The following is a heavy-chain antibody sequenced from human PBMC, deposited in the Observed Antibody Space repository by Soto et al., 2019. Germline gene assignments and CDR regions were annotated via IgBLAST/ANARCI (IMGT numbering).Heavy chain of an antibody. D-gene: IGHD5-12*01. J-gene: IGHJ6*02. CDR1: GFTFGDYA. V-gene: IGHV3-49*03. CDR2: IRSKAYGGTT. CDR3: TRWGWLEAAYYGMDV. Sequence: GGSLRLSCTASGFTFGDYAMSWFRQAPGKGLEWVGFIRSKAYGGTTEYAASVKGRFTISRDDSKSIAYLQMNSLKTEDTAVYYCTRWGWLEAAYYGMDVWGQGTTVTVSS.